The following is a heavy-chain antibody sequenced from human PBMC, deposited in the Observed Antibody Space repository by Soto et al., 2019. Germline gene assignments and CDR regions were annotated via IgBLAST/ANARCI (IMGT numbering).Heavy chain of an antibody. J-gene: IGHJ6*03. CDR2: ISGSGGST. CDR3: AKDRASYYDFLCPPHSAVGQYYLDV. V-gene: IGHV3-23*01. Sequence: GGSLRLSCAASGVTFSSYAMSWVRQAPGKGLEWVSAISGSGGSTYYADSVKGRFTISRDNSKNTLYLQMNSLRAEDTAVYYCAKDRASYYDFLCPPHSAVGQYYLDVSSKGTTVPVS. D-gene: IGHD3-3*01. CDR1: GVTFSSYA.